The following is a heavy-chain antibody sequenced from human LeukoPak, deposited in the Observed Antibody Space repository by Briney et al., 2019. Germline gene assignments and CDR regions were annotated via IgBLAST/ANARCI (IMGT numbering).Heavy chain of an antibody. J-gene: IGHJ4*02. Sequence: KPSETLSLTCTVSGGSISSYYWSWIRQPPGKGLEWIGYIYYSGSTNYNPSLKSRVTISVDTSKNQFSLKLSSVTAADTAVYYCARAPRRVTFDYWGQGTLVTVSS. D-gene: IGHD4-23*01. CDR1: GGSISSYY. V-gene: IGHV4-59*01. CDR3: ARAPRRVTFDY. CDR2: IYYSGST.